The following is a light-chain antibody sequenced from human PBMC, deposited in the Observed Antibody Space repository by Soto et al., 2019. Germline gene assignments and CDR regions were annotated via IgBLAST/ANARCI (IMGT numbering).Light chain of an antibody. CDR2: GAS. Sequence: EIAMTQSPVTLSASPGERVTLSCRASQSVNINLAWYQQRPGQAPRVLIYGASNRASGIPDRFSGSGSGTDFTLTISSLEPDDFALYYCPQYKDWPPLTFGGGIRVEIK. CDR1: QSVNIN. J-gene: IGKJ4*01. V-gene: IGKV3D-15*01. CDR3: PQYKDWPPLT.